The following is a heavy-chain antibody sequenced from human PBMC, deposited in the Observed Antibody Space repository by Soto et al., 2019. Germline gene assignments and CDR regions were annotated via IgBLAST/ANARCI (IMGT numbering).Heavy chain of an antibody. CDR3: ARDQPGLGYYYGMDV. D-gene: IGHD2-2*01. V-gene: IGHV1-3*01. Sequence: ASVKVSCKASGYTFTSHAMHWVRQAPGQRLEWMGWINAGNGNTKYSQKFQGRVTITRDTSASTAYMELSSLRSEDTAVYYCARDQPGLGYYYGMDVGGHGTTVTVSS. CDR2: INAGNGNT. J-gene: IGHJ6*02. CDR1: GYTFTSHA.